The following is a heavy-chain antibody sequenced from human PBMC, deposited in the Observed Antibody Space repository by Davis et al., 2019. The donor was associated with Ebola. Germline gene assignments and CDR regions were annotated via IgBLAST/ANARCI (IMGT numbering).Heavy chain of an antibody. CDR1: GFTFSEYY. CDR3: ARGVLVLPATSPSSFDH. Sequence: GESLKISCAASGFTFSEYYMSWIRRAPGKGLEWVSFISGSALTTYYADSVKGRFSISRDNAKNSLYLQMDSLGAEDTAAYYCARGVLVLPATSPSSFDHWGQGTQVTVSS. CDR2: ISGSALTT. V-gene: IGHV3-11*01. J-gene: IGHJ4*02. D-gene: IGHD2-2*01.